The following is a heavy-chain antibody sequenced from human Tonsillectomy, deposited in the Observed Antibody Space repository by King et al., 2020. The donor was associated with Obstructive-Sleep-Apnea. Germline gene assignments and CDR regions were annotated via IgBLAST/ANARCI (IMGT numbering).Heavy chain of an antibody. CDR3: AKGKRGSTSWYFDY. Sequence: VQLVESGGGLVQPGRSLRHSCEASGFTFDDYAMHWVRQASGKGLEWVSAISWDSGSIGYVESVKGRFTIASDNAKNYLYLQRNGLRAEDTALYYCAKGKRGSTSWYFDYWGQGTLVTVSS. J-gene: IGHJ4*02. CDR2: ISWDSGSI. D-gene: IGHD2-2*01. V-gene: IGHV3-9*01. CDR1: GFTFDDYA.